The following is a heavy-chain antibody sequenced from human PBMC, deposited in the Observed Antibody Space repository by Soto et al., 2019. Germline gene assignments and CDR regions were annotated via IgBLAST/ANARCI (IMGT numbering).Heavy chain of an antibody. V-gene: IGHV3-9*01. D-gene: IGHD6-13*01. CDR3: AKANSSSWDHALDY. CDR1: GFTFDDYA. CDR2: ISWNSGGL. Sequence: EVQLVESGGGLVQPGRSLRLSCAASGFTFDDYAMHWVRQAPGKGLEWVSGISWNSGGLGYADSVKGRFTISRDNAKNSLYLQMNSLRAEDTALYYCAKANSSSWDHALDYWGQGTLVTVSS. J-gene: IGHJ4*02.